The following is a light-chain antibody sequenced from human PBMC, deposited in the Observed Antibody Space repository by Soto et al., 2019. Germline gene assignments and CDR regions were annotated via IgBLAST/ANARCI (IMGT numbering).Light chain of an antibody. CDR3: ATWDDSLNGFYV. V-gene: IGLV1-47*01. CDR2: RNN. CDR1: TSNIGSNY. J-gene: IGLJ1*01. Sequence: QSVLTQPPSASGTPGQGVTISCSGSTSNIGSNYVYWYQQLPGTAPKLLIYRNNQRPSGVPDRFSGSKSGTSAPLAISGLRSDDEADYFCATWDDSLNGFYVFGTGTQLTVL.